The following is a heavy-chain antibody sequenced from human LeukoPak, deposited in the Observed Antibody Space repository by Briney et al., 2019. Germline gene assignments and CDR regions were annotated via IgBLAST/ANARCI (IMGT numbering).Heavy chain of an antibody. J-gene: IGHJ6*03. CDR1: GGSISSYY. D-gene: IGHD6-13*01. CDR2: IYYSGST. V-gene: IGHV4-59*01. CDR3: ARGVKQPLGYYYYMDV. Sequence: SETLSLTCTVSGGSISSYYWSWIRQPPGKGLEWLGYIYYSGSTNYNPSLKSRVTMSVDTSKNQFSLKLSSVTAADTAVYYCARGVKQPLGYYYYMDVWGKGTTVTVSS.